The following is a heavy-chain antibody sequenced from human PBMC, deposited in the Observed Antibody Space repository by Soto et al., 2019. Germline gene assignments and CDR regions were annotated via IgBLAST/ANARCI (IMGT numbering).Heavy chain of an antibody. D-gene: IGHD3-16*01. Sequence: QVQVVQSGAEVKKPGASVRISCKASGYTFTSYFMRWVRQAPGQGLEWRGIMSPSGDRATYALKFQGRVTMTGDASTSTASMELSSLRYEDTAVFYCARGRGGGYGIDVWGQGTTVTVSS. CDR2: MSPSGDRA. CDR3: ARGRGGGYGIDV. J-gene: IGHJ6*02. CDR1: GYTFTSYF. V-gene: IGHV1-46*01.